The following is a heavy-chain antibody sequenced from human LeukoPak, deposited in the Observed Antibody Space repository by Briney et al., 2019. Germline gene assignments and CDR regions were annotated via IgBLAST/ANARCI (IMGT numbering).Heavy chain of an antibody. V-gene: IGHV3-7*01. CDR3: ARLKDAVTIFDC. Sequence: GGSLRLSCIASGFTFSNYWMSWVRQAPGKGLEWVASIKEDGSDKYYVDSVKGRFTISRGNTKNSLFVQMSSLRAEDTAVYYCARLKDAVTIFDCWGQGIPVTVSS. J-gene: IGHJ5*01. CDR1: GFTFSNYW. CDR2: IKEDGSDK. D-gene: IGHD4-17*01.